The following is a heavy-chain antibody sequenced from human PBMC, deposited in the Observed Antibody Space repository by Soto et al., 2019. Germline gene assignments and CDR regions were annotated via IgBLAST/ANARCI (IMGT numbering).Heavy chain of an antibody. J-gene: IGHJ4*02. CDR1: GFIFGAHA. CDR3: ARHGGTPDLYFDY. D-gene: IGHD3-16*01. CDR2: INWIGGST. Sequence: PGGSMRLSCAASGFIFGAHAMSWVRQAPGKGLEWVSAINWIGGSTNYADSMKDRFTISRDNAKNSLYLQMSGLRAEDTALYYCARHGGTPDLYFDYWGQGT. V-gene: IGHV3-20*04.